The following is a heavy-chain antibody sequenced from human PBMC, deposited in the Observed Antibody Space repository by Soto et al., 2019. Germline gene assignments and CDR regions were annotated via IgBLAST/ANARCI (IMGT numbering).Heavy chain of an antibody. CDR1: GGTFSSYA. Sequence: GASVKVSCKASGGTFSSYAISWVRQAPGQGLEWMGGIIPIFGTANYAQKFQGRVTITADESTSTAYMELSSLRSEDTAVYYCARVQGDMVRGVITAFDIWGQGTMVTASS. D-gene: IGHD3-10*01. CDR2: IIPIFGTA. J-gene: IGHJ3*02. V-gene: IGHV1-69*13. CDR3: ARVQGDMVRGVITAFDI.